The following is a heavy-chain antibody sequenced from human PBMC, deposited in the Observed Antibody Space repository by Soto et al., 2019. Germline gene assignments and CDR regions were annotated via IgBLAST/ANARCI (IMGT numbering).Heavy chain of an antibody. V-gene: IGHV3-23*01. CDR3: AKVWTEKGYCTSMSCFYYFDY. Sequence: EVQLLESGGGLVQPGGSLRLSCEASGFTFSSHAMSWVRQAPGRGLEWVSTISDSGSTYYTDSVKGRFTISRDNSKNTLYLQMNSLRAEDTAVYYCAKVWTEKGYCTSMSCFYYFDYWGQGTLVTVSS. D-gene: IGHD2-2*01. CDR2: ISDSGST. CDR1: GFTFSSHA. J-gene: IGHJ4*02.